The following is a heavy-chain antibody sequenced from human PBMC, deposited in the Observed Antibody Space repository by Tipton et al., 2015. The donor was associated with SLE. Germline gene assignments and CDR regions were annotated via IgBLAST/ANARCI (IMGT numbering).Heavy chain of an antibody. V-gene: IGHV4-59*01. CDR2: IYYSGST. CDR1: GGSISGYY. CDR3: ARDRTGDGPPRGY. J-gene: IGHJ4*02. Sequence: TLSLTCTVSGGSISGYYWSWIRQPPGKGLEWIGYIYYSGSTNYNPSLKSRVTISVDTSKNQFSLKLSSVTAADTAVYYCARDRTGDGPPRGYWGQGTLVTVSS. D-gene: IGHD3-16*01.